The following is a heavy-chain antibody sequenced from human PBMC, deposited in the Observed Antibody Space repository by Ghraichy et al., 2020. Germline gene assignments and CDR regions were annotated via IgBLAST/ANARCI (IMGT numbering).Heavy chain of an antibody. CDR2: IKSKNDGGTT. V-gene: IGHV3-15*01. CDR1: GFTFNYAW. CDR3: ASDSGGWGGVIFY. D-gene: IGHD3-16*02. J-gene: IGHJ4*02. Sequence: GGSLTLSCEASGFTFNYAWLSWVRQAPGKGLEWIARIKSKNDGGTTDYSAPVTGRFTISRDDSKNTLYLQMNSLRMDDTAVYFCASDSGGWGGVIFYWGQGTLVTVSS.